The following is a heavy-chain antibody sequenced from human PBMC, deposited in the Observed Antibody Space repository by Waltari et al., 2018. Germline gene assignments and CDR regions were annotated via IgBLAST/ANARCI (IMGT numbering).Heavy chain of an antibody. J-gene: IGHJ4*02. CDR1: GFTFSSYG. Sequence: QVQLVESGGGVVQPGRSLRLSCAASGFTFSSYGMHWVRQAPGKGLEWVAVIWYDGSNKYYADSVKGRFTISRDNSKNTLYLQMNSLRAEDTAVYYCAKVEYSYGVYFDYWGQGTLVTVSS. CDR2: IWYDGSNK. D-gene: IGHD5-18*01. CDR3: AKVEYSYGVYFDY. V-gene: IGHV3-33*06.